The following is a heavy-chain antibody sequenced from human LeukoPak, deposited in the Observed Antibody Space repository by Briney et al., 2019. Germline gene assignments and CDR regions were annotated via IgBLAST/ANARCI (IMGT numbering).Heavy chain of an antibody. J-gene: IGHJ4*02. D-gene: IGHD2-15*01. CDR3: ARVDRYCSGGSFYQN. CDR2: INPNSGGT. Sequence: ASVKVSCKASGYTFTGYYMHWVRQAPGQGLEWMGWINPNSGGTNYAQKFQGRVTMTRDTSISTAYMELSRLRSDDTAVYYCARVDRYCSGGSFYQNWGRGTLVTVSS. CDR1: GYTFTGYY. V-gene: IGHV1-2*02.